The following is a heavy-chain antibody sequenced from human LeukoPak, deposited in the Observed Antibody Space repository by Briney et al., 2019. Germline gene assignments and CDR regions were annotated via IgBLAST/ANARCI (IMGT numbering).Heavy chain of an antibody. CDR3: ARLAYCGGDCYGEYFQH. CDR2: MVNSGNS. CDR1: GGSISSYY. V-gene: IGHV4-59*08. Sequence: SETLSLTCTVSGGSISSYYWSWIRQPPGKGLEWIGYMVNSGNSNYNPSLKSRVTMSVDTSKNQFSLKLSSVTAADTAVYYCARLAYCGGDCYGEYFQHWGQGTLVTVSS. J-gene: IGHJ1*01. D-gene: IGHD2-21*02.